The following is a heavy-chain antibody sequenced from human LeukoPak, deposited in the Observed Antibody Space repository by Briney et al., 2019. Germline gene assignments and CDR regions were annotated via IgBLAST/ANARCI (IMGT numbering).Heavy chain of an antibody. Sequence: ASVKVSCKASGYTFTSYDINWVRQATGQGLEWMGWMNPNSGNTGNAQKFQGRVTMTRNTSISTAYMELSSLRSEDTAVYYCARSITNYYYYGMDVWGQGTTVTVSS. D-gene: IGHD1-1*01. V-gene: IGHV1-8*01. J-gene: IGHJ6*02. CDR3: ARSITNYYYYGMDV. CDR1: GYTFTSYD. CDR2: MNPNSGNT.